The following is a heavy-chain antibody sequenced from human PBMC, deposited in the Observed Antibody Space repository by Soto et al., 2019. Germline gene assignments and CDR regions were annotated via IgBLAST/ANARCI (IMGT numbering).Heavy chain of an antibody. CDR3: ARDVWSDTTGFRGYDL. V-gene: IGHV1-69*01. D-gene: IGHD3-10*01. J-gene: IGHJ4*02. CDR2: FIPIFVSA. CDR1: GGTVSSYA. Sequence: QLHLVQSGAEVKKAGSSVKVSCKASGGTVSSYAITWVRQAPGKGLEWMGVFIPIFVSAHYAPKFQGIITITAVESTSTAYMELSGLTSEDTAIYCCARDVWSDTTGFRGYDLWGQGTQVTVSS.